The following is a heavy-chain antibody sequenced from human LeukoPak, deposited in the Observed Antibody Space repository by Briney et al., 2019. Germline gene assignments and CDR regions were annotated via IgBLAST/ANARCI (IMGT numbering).Heavy chain of an antibody. CDR1: GFPFSSYA. V-gene: IGHV3-30*04. J-gene: IGHJ4*02. CDR2: ISYGGSNK. CDR3: ARSGSYLDY. Sequence: GGLLRPPFRALGFPFSSYAMHGFARFPGTGREWVAVISYGGSNKYYADSVKGRFPISRDNYKNTLYLQMNSLRAEDTAVYYCARSGSYLDYWGQGTLVTVSS. D-gene: IGHD1-26*01.